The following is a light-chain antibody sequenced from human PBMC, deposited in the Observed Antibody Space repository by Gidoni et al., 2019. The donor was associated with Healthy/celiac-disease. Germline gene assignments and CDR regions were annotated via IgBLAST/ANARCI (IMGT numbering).Light chain of an antibody. V-gene: IGKV1-39*01. Sequence: DIQMTQSTSSLSASVGDRVTITCRASQSIRSYLNWYQQKPGKAPKLLLYAASSLQSGVPSRFSGSGSGTDFTLTISSLQPEDFATYYCQQSYSTPLYTFGQGTKLEIK. CDR1: QSIRSY. CDR3: QQSYSTPLYT. J-gene: IGKJ2*01. CDR2: AAS.